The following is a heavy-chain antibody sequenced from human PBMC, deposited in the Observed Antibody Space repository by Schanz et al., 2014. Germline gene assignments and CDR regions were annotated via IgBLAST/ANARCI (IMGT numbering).Heavy chain of an antibody. CDR1: GFTINNYY. V-gene: IGHV3-74*01. D-gene: IGHD3-10*01. CDR3: EGDYGPGWG. Sequence: EVQLVESGGGLVQPGGSLRLSCEASGFTINNYYMHWVRQAPGKGLVWVSRINSDGTMTNYADSVRDRFTIARDNGRKTMQLQRQSLRVEETAVYYCEGDYGPGWGWGPGTLVTVS. J-gene: IGHJ4*02. CDR2: INSDGTMT.